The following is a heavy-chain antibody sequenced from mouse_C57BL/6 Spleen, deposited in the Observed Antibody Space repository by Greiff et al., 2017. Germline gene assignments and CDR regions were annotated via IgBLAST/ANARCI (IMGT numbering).Heavy chain of an antibody. D-gene: IGHD2-1*01. J-gene: IGHJ3*01. V-gene: IGHV5-4*01. Sequence: EVHLVESGGGLVKPGGSLKLSCAASGFTFSSYAMSWVRQTSEKRLEWVATISDGGSYTYYPDNVKGRFTISRDNAKNNLYLQMSHLKSEDTAMYYCARDGGNYGAYWGQGTLVTVSA. CDR3: ARDGGNYGAY. CDR2: ISDGGSYT. CDR1: GFTFSSYA.